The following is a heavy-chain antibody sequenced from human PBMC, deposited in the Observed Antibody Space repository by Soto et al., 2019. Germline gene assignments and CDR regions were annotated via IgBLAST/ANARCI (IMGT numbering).Heavy chain of an antibody. V-gene: IGHV4-59*01. CDR3: ARDESRGAYYFDY. J-gene: IGHJ4*02. CDR2: MYNTGRT. Sequence: SETLSLTCTVSGGSISRYYWSWIRQPPGKGLEWIGYMYNTGRTVYNPSFKSRVTISVDTSKNQFSLQLDSVTAADTAVYYCARDESRGAYYFDYWGQGTLVT. CDR1: GGSISRYY. D-gene: IGHD4-17*01.